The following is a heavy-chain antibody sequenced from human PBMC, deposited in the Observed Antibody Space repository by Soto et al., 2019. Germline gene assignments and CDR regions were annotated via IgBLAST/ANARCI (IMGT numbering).Heavy chain of an antibody. CDR3: ARARLRWGTEIGGLDY. J-gene: IGHJ4*02. D-gene: IGHD4-17*01. Sequence: PWGSLRVSCASSAFTFSIYGMHWVRQAPGKGLEWVALIWYDGSKKNYADSGKGRFTISRDNSKNTLYLQMNSLRAEDTAVYYCARARLRWGTEIGGLDYWGQGTLVTVSS. V-gene: IGHV3-33*01. CDR2: IWYDGSKK. CDR1: AFTFSIYG.